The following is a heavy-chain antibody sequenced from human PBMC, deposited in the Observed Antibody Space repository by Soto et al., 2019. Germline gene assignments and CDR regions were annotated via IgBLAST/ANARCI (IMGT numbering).Heavy chain of an antibody. Sequence: ESGGGLVKPGGSLRLSCAASGFTFSSYSMNWVRQAPGKGLEWVSSISSSSSYIYYADSVKGRFTISRDNAKNSLYLQMNSLRAEDTAVYYCASPGYSSGWSIDYWGQGTLVTVSS. CDR1: GFTFSSYS. V-gene: IGHV3-21*01. J-gene: IGHJ4*02. CDR3: ASPGYSSGWSIDY. CDR2: ISSSSSYI. D-gene: IGHD6-19*01.